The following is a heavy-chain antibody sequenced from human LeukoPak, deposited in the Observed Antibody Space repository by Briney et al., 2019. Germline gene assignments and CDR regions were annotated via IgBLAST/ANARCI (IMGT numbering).Heavy chain of an antibody. Sequence: GRSLRLSCAASGFTFSSYAMHWVRQAPGKGLEWVAVISYDGSNKYYADSVKGQFTISRDNSKNTLYLQMNSLRAEDTAVYYCARDQYSSGWFDGLFDYWGQGTLVTVSS. CDR2: ISYDGSNK. CDR3: ARDQYSSGWFDGLFDY. V-gene: IGHV3-30-3*01. CDR1: GFTFSSYA. D-gene: IGHD6-19*01. J-gene: IGHJ4*02.